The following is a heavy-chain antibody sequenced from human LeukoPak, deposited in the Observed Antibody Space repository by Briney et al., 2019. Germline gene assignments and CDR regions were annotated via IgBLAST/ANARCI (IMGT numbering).Heavy chain of an antibody. CDR1: GGSISRGGYY. J-gene: IGHJ3*02. D-gene: IGHD6-19*01. CDR2: IYYSGST. Sequence: SQTLSLTCTVSGGSISRGGYYWSWLRQHPGKGLEWFGYIYYSGSTYYNPSLKSRVTISVDTSKNQFSLKLSSVTAADTAVYYCARVKSGSYSSGWGDAFDIWGQGTMVTVSS. V-gene: IGHV4-31*03. CDR3: ARVKSGSYSSGWGDAFDI.